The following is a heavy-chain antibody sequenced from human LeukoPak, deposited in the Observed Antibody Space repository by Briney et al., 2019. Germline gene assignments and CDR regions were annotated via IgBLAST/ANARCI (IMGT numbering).Heavy chain of an antibody. CDR1: GYTLTELS. CDR2: FDPEDGET. V-gene: IGHV1-24*01. D-gene: IGHD4-23*01. J-gene: IGHJ4*02. Sequence: ASVTVSCKVSGYTLTELSMHWVRQAPGKGEEGMGGFDPEDGETIYAHKFQGTVTMTEDTSTDTAYIELSSLRSEDTAVYYCATEDYGGVYLDYWGQGTLVTVSS. CDR3: ATEDYGGVYLDY.